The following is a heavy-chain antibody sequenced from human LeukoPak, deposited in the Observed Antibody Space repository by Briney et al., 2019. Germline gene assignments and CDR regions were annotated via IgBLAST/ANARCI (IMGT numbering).Heavy chain of an antibody. D-gene: IGHD4-17*01. J-gene: IGHJ4*02. CDR2: IIPILGIA. Sequence: SVKVSCKASGGTFSSYAISWVRQAPGQGLEWMGRIIPILGIANYAQKFQGRVTITADKSTSTAYMELSSLRSEDTAVYYCARESGYGDYPYFDYWGQGTLVTVSS. CDR1: GGTFSSYA. CDR3: ARESGYGDYPYFDY. V-gene: IGHV1-69*04.